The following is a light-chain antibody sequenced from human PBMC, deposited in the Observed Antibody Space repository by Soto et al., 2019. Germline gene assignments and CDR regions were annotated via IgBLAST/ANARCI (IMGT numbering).Light chain of an antibody. Sequence: EIVLKKSPGTLSLSPGERATLSCRASQSVSSSYLAWYQQKPGQAPRLLIYGASSRATGIPDRFSGSGSGTDFTLTISRLEPEDFAVYYCQQYGSSPPVTFGQGTKVDIK. V-gene: IGKV3-20*01. J-gene: IGKJ1*01. CDR1: QSVSSSY. CDR2: GAS. CDR3: QQYGSSPPVT.